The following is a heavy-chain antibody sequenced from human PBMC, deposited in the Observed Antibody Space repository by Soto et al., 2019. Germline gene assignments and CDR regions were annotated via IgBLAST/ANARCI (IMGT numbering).Heavy chain of an antibody. CDR1: GFTFSSYG. D-gene: IGHD2-2*01. Sequence: QVQLVETGGGVVQPGRSLRLSCAASGFTFSSYGMHWVRQAPGKGLEWVAVIWYDGSNKYYADSVKGRFTISRDNSKNTLYLQMNSLRAEDTAVYYCASQPGSPAAMYATWFDPWGQGTLVTVSS. V-gene: IGHV3-33*01. CDR2: IWYDGSNK. J-gene: IGHJ5*02. CDR3: ASQPGSPAAMYATWFDP.